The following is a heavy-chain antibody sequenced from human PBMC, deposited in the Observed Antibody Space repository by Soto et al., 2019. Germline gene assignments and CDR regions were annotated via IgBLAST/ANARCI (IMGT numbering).Heavy chain of an antibody. V-gene: IGHV4-61*01. CDR2: IYYSGST. J-gene: IGHJ4*02. CDR3: ARGRIGSNYYGSGSRYHFDY. Sequence: PSETLSLTCTVSGVSVSSGSYYWSWIRQPPGKGLEWIGYIYYSGSTNYNPSLKSRVTISVDTSKNQFSLKLSSVTAADTAVYYCARGRIGSNYYGSGSRYHFDYWGQGTLVTVS. CDR1: GVSVSSGSYY. D-gene: IGHD3-10*01.